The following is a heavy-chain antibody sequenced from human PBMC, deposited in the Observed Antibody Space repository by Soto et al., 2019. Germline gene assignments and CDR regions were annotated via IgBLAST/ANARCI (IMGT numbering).Heavy chain of an antibody. CDR3: ARPLIRFLDWIPENYYYGMDV. Sequence: QVQLVQSGAEVKKPGASVKVSCKASGHSFTAYYMHWVRQAPGQGLEWMGWINPNSGGTKYAQKFQGRVTMTRDTSSRTVYMELSGLTSDDTAVYFCARPLIRFLDWIPENYYYGMDVWGQGTTVTVSS. D-gene: IGHD3-3*01. CDR2: INPNSGGT. CDR1: GHSFTAYY. V-gene: IGHV1-2*02. J-gene: IGHJ6*02.